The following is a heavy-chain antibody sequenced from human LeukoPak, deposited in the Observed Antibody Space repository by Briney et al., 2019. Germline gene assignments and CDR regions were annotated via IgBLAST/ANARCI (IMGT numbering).Heavy chain of an antibody. CDR3: ARADLVLRFLEWLVDY. J-gene: IGHJ4*02. Sequence: GGSLRLSRAASGFTFSSYSMSWVRQAPGKGLEWVSSISSSSSYIYYADSVKGRFTISRDNAKNSLYLQMNSLRAEDTAVYYCARADLVLRFLEWLVDYWGQGTLVTVSS. D-gene: IGHD3-3*01. V-gene: IGHV3-21*01. CDR1: GFTFSSYS. CDR2: ISSSSSYI.